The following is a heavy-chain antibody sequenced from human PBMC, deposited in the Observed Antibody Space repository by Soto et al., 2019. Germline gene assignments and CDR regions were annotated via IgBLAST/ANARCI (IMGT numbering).Heavy chain of an antibody. CDR2: IDPSDSYT. V-gene: IGHV5-10-1*01. Sequence: EESVKISCNGSGYIFSNYWISWVRQKSGKGLEWMGRIDPSDSYTNFSPSFQGHISISVDKSINTAYLQRSGLEASDSAIYYCAKHHHANGDPFYDIWGQGTMVTVSS. CDR1: GYIFSNYW. J-gene: IGHJ3*02. CDR3: AKHHHANGDPFYDI.